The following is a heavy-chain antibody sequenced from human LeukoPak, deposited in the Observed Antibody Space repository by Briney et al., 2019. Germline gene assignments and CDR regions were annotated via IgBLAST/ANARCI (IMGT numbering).Heavy chain of an antibody. D-gene: IGHD3-16*01. CDR1: GYTLTELS. CDR2: FDPEDGET. CDR3: ATPGPMSTGVGY. V-gene: IGHV1-24*01. Sequence: ASVKVSCKVSGYTLTELSMHWVRPAPGKGLEWMGGFDPEDGETIYAQKFQGRVTMTEDTSTDTAYMELSSLRSEDTAVYYCATPGPMSTGVGYWGQGTLVTVSS. J-gene: IGHJ4*02.